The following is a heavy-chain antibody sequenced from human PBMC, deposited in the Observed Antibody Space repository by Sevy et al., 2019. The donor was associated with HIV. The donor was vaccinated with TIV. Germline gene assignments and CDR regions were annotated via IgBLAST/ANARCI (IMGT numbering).Heavy chain of an antibody. Sequence: ASVKVSCKASGRTFSSYAFSWVRQAPGQGLEWMGGIIPMFATANYVQKFQGRVTITADESTSTAYMELSSLRSEDTAIYYCARSMSWYASFEYWGQGTLVTVSS. D-gene: IGHD6-13*01. CDR2: IIPMFATA. CDR1: GRTFSSYA. V-gene: IGHV1-69*13. CDR3: ARSMSWYASFEY. J-gene: IGHJ4*02.